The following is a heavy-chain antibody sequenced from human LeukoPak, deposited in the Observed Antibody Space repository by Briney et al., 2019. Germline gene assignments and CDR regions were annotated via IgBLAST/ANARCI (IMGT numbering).Heavy chain of an antibody. Sequence: WGSLRLSCAASGFTFSSYAMSWVRHAPGKGLEWVSAISGSGGSTYYADSVKGRFTISRDNSKNTLYLQMNSLRAEDTAVYYCAKNHYYDSSGYVLYYFDYWGQGTLVTVSS. CDR1: GFTFSSYA. J-gene: IGHJ4*02. CDR3: AKNHYYDSSGYVLYYFDY. D-gene: IGHD3-22*01. V-gene: IGHV3-23*01. CDR2: ISGSGGST.